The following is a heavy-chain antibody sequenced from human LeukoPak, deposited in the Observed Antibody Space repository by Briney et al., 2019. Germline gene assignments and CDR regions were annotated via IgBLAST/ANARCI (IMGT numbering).Heavy chain of an antibody. D-gene: IGHD6-19*01. CDR1: GFTLNKYD. CDR2: LTTGGDT. CDR3: ARIDATGWYFDS. Sequence: GSLRLSCAASGFTLNKYDMHWVRQATGKGLEWVSTLTTGGDTDYPGSVKGRFTISRENANNSLYLQMNSLRAGDTAVYYCARIDATGWYFDSWGQGTLVTVSS. J-gene: IGHJ4*02. V-gene: IGHV3-13*01.